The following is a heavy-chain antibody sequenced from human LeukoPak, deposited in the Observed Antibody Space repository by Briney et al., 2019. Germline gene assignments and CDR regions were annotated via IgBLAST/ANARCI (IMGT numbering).Heavy chain of an antibody. D-gene: IGHD6-6*01. J-gene: IGHJ3*02. Sequence: GASVKVSCKVSGYTLTELSMHWVRQAPGQGLEWMGWISAYNGNTNYAQKLQGRVTMTTDTSTSTAYMELRSLRSDDTAVYYCARVGSSSSRIHDAFDIWGQGTMVTVSS. CDR2: ISAYNGNT. V-gene: IGHV1-18*01. CDR1: GYTLTELS. CDR3: ARVGSSSSRIHDAFDI.